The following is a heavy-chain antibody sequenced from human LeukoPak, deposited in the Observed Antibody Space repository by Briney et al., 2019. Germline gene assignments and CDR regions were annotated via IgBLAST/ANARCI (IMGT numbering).Heavy chain of an antibody. D-gene: IGHD2-15*01. CDR2: VTPSDGGT. J-gene: IGHJ5*02. CDR1: GYTFTNYF. Sequence: GASVKVSCKTSGYTFTNYFMHWVRQAPGQGLEWMGAVTPSDGGTNYAQKFQGRITMTRDTSTSTVYMDLSSLKPEDTAVHYCVREGGCSGGSCYRFDPWGQGALVTVSS. V-gene: IGHV1-46*03. CDR3: VREGGCSGGSCYRFDP.